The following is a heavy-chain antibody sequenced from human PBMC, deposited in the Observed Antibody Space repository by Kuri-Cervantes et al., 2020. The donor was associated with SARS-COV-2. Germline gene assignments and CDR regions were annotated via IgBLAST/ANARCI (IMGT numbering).Heavy chain of an antibody. Sequence: GSLRLSCTVSGGSISGYYWSWIRQPAGKGLEWIGRIYTSGSTNYNPSLKSRVTMSVDTSKNQFSLKLSSVTAADTAVYYCARGDERRTTRTFDYWGQGTLVTSPQ. CDR2: IYTSGST. J-gene: IGHJ4*02. D-gene: IGHD1-1*01. CDR1: GGSISGYY. V-gene: IGHV4-4*07. CDR3: ARGDERRTTRTFDY.